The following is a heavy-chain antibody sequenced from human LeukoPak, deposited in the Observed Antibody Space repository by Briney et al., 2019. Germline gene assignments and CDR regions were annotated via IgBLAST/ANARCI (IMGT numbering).Heavy chain of an antibody. J-gene: IGHJ6*03. V-gene: IGHV3-48*01. CDR2: MSSSSGTI. CDR3: ARSRHYYYMDV. CDR1: GFTLSSYS. Sequence: PGGSLRLSCAASGFTLSSYSMKWVRQAPGKGLEWVSYMSSSSGTINYADSVKGRFTISRDSAKNSLYLQMNSLRAEDTAVYYCARSRHYYYMDVWGKGTTVTVSS.